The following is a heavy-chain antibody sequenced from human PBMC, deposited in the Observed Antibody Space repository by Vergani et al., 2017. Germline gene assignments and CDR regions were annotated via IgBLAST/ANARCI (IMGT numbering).Heavy chain of an antibody. J-gene: IGHJ4*02. CDR1: GFTFNIYA. CDR2: ITYNGGRT. V-gene: IGHV3-23*01. CDR3: AKSSNDILTGYYHFDY. Sequence: EVRLLESGGGLVQPGGSLRLSCAASGFTFNIYAMSWVRQAPGKGLEWVSTITYNGGRTYYADSVTGRFTISRDNSKNTLYLQMNSLRAEDTAVYYCAKSSNDILTGYYHFDYWGQGTLVTVSS. D-gene: IGHD3-9*01.